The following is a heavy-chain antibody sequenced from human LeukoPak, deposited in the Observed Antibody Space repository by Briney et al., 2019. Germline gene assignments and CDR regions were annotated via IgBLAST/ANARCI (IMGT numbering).Heavy chain of an antibody. V-gene: IGHV4-34*01. CDR2: INHSGST. Sequence: SETLSLTCAVYGGSFSGYYWSWIRQPPGKGLEWIGEINHSGSTNYNPSLKSRVTISVDTSKNQFSLKLSSVTAADTAVYYCARGGYSISYWGQGTLVTVSS. J-gene: IGHJ4*02. CDR1: GGSFSGYY. D-gene: IGHD6-13*01. CDR3: ARGGYSISY.